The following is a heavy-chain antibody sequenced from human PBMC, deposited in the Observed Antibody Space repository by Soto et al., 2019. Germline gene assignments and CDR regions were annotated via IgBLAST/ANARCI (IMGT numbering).Heavy chain of an antibody. Sequence: QVQLVQSGAEVKKPGASVKVSCKASGYTFTSYGISWVRQAPGQGLEWMGWISAYNGNTNYAQKLQGRVTMTTDTSTSTVYMELRSLRSDETAVYYCAREQQRPWLDNDAFDIWGQGTMVTVSS. CDR3: AREQQRPWLDNDAFDI. D-gene: IGHD6-19*01. CDR2: ISAYNGNT. CDR1: GYTFTSYG. V-gene: IGHV1-18*01. J-gene: IGHJ3*02.